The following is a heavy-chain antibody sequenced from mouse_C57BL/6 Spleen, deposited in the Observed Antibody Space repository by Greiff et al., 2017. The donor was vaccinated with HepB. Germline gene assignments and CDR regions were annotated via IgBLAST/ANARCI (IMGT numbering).Heavy chain of an antibody. CDR1: GYTFTSYW. CDR2: IDPSDSET. D-gene: IGHD4-1*01. Sequence: VQLQQSGAELVRPGSSVKLSCKASGYTFTSYWMHWVKQRPIQGLEWIGNIDPSDSETHYNQKFKDKATLTVDKSSSTAYMQLSSLTSEDSAVYYCARRTGTSYYFDYWGQGTTLTVSS. CDR3: ARRTGTSYYFDY. J-gene: IGHJ2*01. V-gene: IGHV1-52*01.